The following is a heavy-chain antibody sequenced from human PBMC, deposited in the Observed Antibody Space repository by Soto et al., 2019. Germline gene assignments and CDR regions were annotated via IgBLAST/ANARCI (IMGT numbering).Heavy chain of an antibody. J-gene: IGHJ4*02. V-gene: IGHV5-51*01. Sequence: LGESLKISCKGSGYSFTSYWIGWVRQMPGKGLEWMGIIYPGDSDTRYSPSFQGQVTISADKSISTAYLQWSSLKASDTAMYYCARQVDCSGGSCSWDFDYWGQGTLVTVSS. CDR1: GYSFTSYW. CDR2: IYPGDSDT. CDR3: ARQVDCSGGSCSWDFDY. D-gene: IGHD2-15*01.